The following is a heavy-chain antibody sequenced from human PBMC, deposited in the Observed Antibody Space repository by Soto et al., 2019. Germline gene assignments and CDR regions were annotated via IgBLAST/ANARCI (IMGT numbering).Heavy chain of an antibody. CDR1: GGTFSSYS. J-gene: IGHJ2*01. CDR3: ARPSQSWPGGWYFDL. CDR2: IIPIFGTA. D-gene: IGHD3-16*01. Sequence: QVQLVQSGAEVKKPGSSVKVSCKASGGTFSSYSINWVRQAPGQGLEWMGGIIPIFGTANYEQKFQGRVTLTADESTSTANMELSSLRNEDTAVYYCARPSQSWPGGWYFDLWGRGTLVTVSS. V-gene: IGHV1-69*01.